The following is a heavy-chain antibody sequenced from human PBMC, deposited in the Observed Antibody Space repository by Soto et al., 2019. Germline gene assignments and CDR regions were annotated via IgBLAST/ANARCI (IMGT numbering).Heavy chain of an antibody. CDR2: IYYSGST. CDR1: GGSISSGGYY. V-gene: IGHV4-31*03. D-gene: IGHD2-21*02. CDR3: ARVCGGDCHYGMDV. Sequence: QVQLQESGPGLVKPSQTLSLTCTVSGGSISSGGYYWSWIRQHPGKGLEWIGYIYYSGSTYYNPSLKSRLTIXVXTXXNQFSLKLSSVTAADTAVYYCARVCGGDCHYGMDVWGQGTTVTVSS. J-gene: IGHJ6*02.